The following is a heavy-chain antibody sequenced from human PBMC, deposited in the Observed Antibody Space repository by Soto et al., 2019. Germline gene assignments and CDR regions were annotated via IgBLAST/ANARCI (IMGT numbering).Heavy chain of an antibody. D-gene: IGHD3-9*01. CDR1: GYTFTSYG. CDR2: ISAYNGNT. V-gene: IGHV1-18*01. J-gene: IGHJ4*02. Sequence: ASVKVSCKASGYTFTSYGISWVRQAPGQGLEWMGWISAYNGNTNYAQKLQGRVTMTTDTSTSTAYMELRSLRSDDTAVYYCAKDHADVLRYFDSEPNFDYWGQGTLVTVSS. CDR3: AKDHADVLRYFDSEPNFDY.